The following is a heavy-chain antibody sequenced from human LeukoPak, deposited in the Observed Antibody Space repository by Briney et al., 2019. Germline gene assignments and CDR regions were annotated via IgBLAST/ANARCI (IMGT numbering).Heavy chain of an antibody. J-gene: IGHJ3*02. D-gene: IGHD6-19*01. V-gene: IGHV3-9*01. CDR3: AKDMDGTSGAFDI. CDR1: GFTFDDYA. CDR2: ISWNSGSI. Sequence: GGSLRLSCAASGFTFDDYAMHWVRQAPGKGLEWVSGISWNSGSIGYADSVKGRFTISRDNAKNSLYLQMNSLRAEDTALYYCAKDMDGTSGAFDIWGQGTMVTVSS.